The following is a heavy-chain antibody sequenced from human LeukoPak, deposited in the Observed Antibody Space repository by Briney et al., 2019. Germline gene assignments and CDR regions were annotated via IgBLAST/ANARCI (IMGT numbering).Heavy chain of an antibody. Sequence: SETLSLTCAVYGGSFSGYYWSWIRQPPGKGLEWIGEINHSGSTNYNPSLKSRVTISVDTSKNQFSLKLSSVTAADTAVYYCARLKGCRGNYYGSGSYCKCYYFDYWGQGTLVTVSS. CDR1: GGSFSGYY. V-gene: IGHV4-34*01. CDR2: INHSGST. CDR3: ARLKGCRGNYYGSGSYCKCYYFDY. J-gene: IGHJ4*02. D-gene: IGHD3-10*01.